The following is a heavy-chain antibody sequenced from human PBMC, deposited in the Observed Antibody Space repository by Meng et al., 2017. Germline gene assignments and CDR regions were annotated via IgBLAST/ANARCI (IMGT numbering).Heavy chain of an antibody. CDR2: ISYDGSNK. D-gene: IGHD1-26*01. CDR1: VFTFSSYA. J-gene: IGHJ4*02. Sequence: LVGSGGGVVQPGRSLGLSCAASVFTFSSYAMHWVRQAPGKGLEWVAVISYDGSNKYYADSVKGRFTISRDNSKNTLYLQMNSLGAEDTAVYYCARDPDIVGATHFDYWGQGTLVTVSS. CDR3: ARDPDIVGATHFDY. V-gene: IGHV3-30*01.